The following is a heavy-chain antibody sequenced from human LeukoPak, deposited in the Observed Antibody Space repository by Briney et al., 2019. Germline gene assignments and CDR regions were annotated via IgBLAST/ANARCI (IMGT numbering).Heavy chain of an antibody. Sequence: PSETLSLTCAVYGGSFSGYYWSWIRQPPGKGPEWIGEINHSGSTNYNPSLKSRVTISVDTSKNQFSLKLSSVTAADTAVYYCARHNWELLNRRYFDYWGQGTLVTVSS. D-gene: IGHD1-26*01. CDR2: INHSGST. CDR3: ARHNWELLNRRYFDY. J-gene: IGHJ4*02. V-gene: IGHV4-34*01. CDR1: GGSFSGYY.